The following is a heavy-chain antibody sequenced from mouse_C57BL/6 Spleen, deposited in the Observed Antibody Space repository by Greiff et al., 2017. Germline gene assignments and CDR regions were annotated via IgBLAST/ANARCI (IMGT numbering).Heavy chain of an antibody. V-gene: IGHV1-55*01. CDR2: IYPGSGST. J-gene: IGHJ1*03. CDR1: GYTFTSYW. CDR3: ARGITTVGGYWYFDV. Sequence: VQLQQPGAELVKPGASVKMSCKASGYTFTSYWITWVKQRPGQGLEWIGDIYPGSGSTNYTEKFKSKATLTVDTSSSTAYMQLSSLTSEDSAVYYCARGITTVGGYWYFDVWGTGTTVTVSS. D-gene: IGHD1-1*01.